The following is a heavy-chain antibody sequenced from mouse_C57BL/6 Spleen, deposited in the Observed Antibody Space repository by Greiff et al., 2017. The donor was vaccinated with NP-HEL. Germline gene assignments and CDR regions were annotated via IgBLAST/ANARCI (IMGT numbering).Heavy chain of an antibody. CDR2: ISSGGSYT. J-gene: IGHJ4*01. Sequence: EVKLVESGGDLVKPGGSLKLSCAASGFTFSSYGMSWVRQTPDKRLEWVATISSGGSYTYYPDSVKGRFTITRDNAKNTLYLQMSSLKSDDTAMYYCARRHDGYDGGAMDYWGQGTSVTVSS. CDR1: GFTFSSYG. CDR3: ARRHDGYDGGAMDY. D-gene: IGHD2-2*01. V-gene: IGHV5-6*02.